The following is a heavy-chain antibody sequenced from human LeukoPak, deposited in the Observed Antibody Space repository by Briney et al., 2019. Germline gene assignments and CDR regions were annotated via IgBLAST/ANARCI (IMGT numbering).Heavy chain of an antibody. J-gene: IGHJ4*02. CDR2: TSGHNGNT. D-gene: IGHD3-10*01. V-gene: IGHV1-18*01. CDR1: GYTFNSYL. CDR3: ARIWAEFQLVSDF. Sequence: ASVKVSCKASGYTFNSYLISWVRQVPGQGLEWMGWTSGHNGNTDYAQKFKDRVTLTTDTSTSTACMELGSLTSDDTAVYYCARIWAEFQLVSDFWGQGTLITVSP.